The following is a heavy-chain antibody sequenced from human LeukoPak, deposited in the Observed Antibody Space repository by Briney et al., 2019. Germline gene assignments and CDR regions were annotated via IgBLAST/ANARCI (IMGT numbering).Heavy chain of an antibody. Sequence: GASVKISCKASGYTFTSYYMHWVRQAPGQGLEWMGIINPSGGSTSYAQKFQGRVTMTRDTSTSTVYMELSSLRSEDTAVYYCAREQGDTATVLYYFDYWGQGTLVTVSS. CDR3: AREQGDTATVLYYFDY. J-gene: IGHJ4*02. CDR2: INPSGGST. CDR1: GYTFTSYY. D-gene: IGHD5-18*01. V-gene: IGHV1-46*01.